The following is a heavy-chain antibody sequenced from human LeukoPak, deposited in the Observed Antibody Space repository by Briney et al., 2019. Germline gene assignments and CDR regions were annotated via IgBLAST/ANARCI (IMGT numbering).Heavy chain of an antibody. Sequence: GSAVTVSCKASGYTFTGYYMHWVRQAPGQGLEWMGRINPNSGCTNHAQKFQGRVTTTRDTSISTEYMAVSRLRSDETAVYYCARDSGPYSSGWYDAWGQGTLVTVSS. CDR3: ARDSGPYSSGWYDA. CDR2: INPNSGCT. CDR1: GYTFTGYY. V-gene: IGHV1-2*06. J-gene: IGHJ5*02. D-gene: IGHD6-19*01.